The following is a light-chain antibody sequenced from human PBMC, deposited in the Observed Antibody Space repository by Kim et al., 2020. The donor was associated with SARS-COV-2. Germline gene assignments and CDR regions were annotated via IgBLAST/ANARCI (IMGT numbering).Light chain of an antibody. Sequence: SYELTQPPSVSVSPGQTASITCSGDKLGDKYACWYQQKPGQSPVLVIYEDSKRPSGSPERFSGSNSGNTATLTISGTQAMDEADYYCQAWDSSTAPYFFG. CDR2: EDS. CDR1: KLGDKY. V-gene: IGLV3-1*01. J-gene: IGLJ1*01. CDR3: QAWDSSTAPYF.